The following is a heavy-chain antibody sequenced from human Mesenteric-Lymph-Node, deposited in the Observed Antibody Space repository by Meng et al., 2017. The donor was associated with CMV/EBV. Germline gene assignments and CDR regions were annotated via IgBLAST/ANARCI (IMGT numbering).Heavy chain of an antibody. CDR1: TFSSYA. J-gene: IGHJ5*02. CDR2: IIPILGIA. CDR3: ARDRSHIVVVIASGWFDP. D-gene: IGHD2-21*01. V-gene: IGHV1-69*10. Sequence: TFSSYAISWGRQAPGQGLEWMGGIIPILGIANYAQKFQGRVTITADKSTSTAYMELSSLRSEDTAVYYCARDRSHIVVVIASGWFDPWGQGTLVTVSS.